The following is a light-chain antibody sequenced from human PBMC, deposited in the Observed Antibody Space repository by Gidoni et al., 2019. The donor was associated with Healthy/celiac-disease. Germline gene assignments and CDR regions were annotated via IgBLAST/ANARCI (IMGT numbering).Light chain of an antibody. J-gene: IGKJ5*01. V-gene: IGKV4-1*01. CDR3: QQYYSTPPF. CDR2: WAS. CDR1: QSVLYSSNNKNY. Sequence: DIVMTQSPDSLAVSLGERATINCKSSQSVLYSSNNKNYLAWYQQKPGQPPKLLIDWASTRESGVPDRFSGSGSGTDFTLTISSLQAEDVAVYYCQQYYSTPPFFGQGTRLEIK.